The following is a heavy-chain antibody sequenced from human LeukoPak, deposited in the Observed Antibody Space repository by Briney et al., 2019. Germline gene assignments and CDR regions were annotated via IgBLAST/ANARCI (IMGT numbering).Heavy chain of an antibody. D-gene: IGHD1-14*01. Sequence: GGSLRLSCAASGFTFDDYAMHWVRQAPGKGLEWVSTISWNSGSIAYADSVKGRFTISRDNAKNSLYLQMNSLRAEDTALYYCAKDVVPNRNHGQFDYWGQGTLVTVSS. CDR2: ISWNSGSI. J-gene: IGHJ4*02. CDR3: AKDVVPNRNHGQFDY. V-gene: IGHV3-9*01. CDR1: GFTFDDYA.